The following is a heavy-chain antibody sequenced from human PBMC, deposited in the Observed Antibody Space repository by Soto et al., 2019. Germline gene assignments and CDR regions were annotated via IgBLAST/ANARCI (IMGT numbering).Heavy chain of an antibody. D-gene: IGHD6-6*01. J-gene: IGHJ4*02. V-gene: IGHV3-33*01. CDR1: GFTFSSYG. Sequence: PGGSLRLSCAASGFTFSSYGMHWVRQAPGKGLEWVAVIWYDGSNKYYADSVKGRFTISRDNSKNTLYLQMNSLRAEDTAVYYCSRDEAARRRVTYYFDYWGQGTLVTVSS. CDR2: IWYDGSNK. CDR3: SRDEAARRRVTYYFDY.